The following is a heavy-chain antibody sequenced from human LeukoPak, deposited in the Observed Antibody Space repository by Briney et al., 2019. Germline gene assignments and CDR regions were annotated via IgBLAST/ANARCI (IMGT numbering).Heavy chain of an antibody. CDR1: GFTFSSYA. J-gene: IGHJ6*02. V-gene: IGHV3-30*04. Sequence: GGSLRLSCAASGFTFSSYAMHWVRQAPGKGLEWVAVTSYDGSNKYYADSVKGRFTISRDNSKNTLYLQMNSLRAEDTAVYYCAREFSGSYFYYYYGMDVWGQGTTVTVAS. CDR2: TSYDGSNK. D-gene: IGHD1-26*01. CDR3: AREFSGSYFYYYYGMDV.